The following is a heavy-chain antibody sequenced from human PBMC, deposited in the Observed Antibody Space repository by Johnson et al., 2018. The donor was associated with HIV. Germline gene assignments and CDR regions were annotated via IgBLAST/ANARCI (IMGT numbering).Heavy chain of an antibody. CDR1: GFTFSSYD. V-gene: IGHV3-13*01. CDR3: ARAYLNWGRGAFDI. Sequence: VQLVESGGGLVQPGGSLRLSCAASGFTFSSYDMHWVRKATGKGLEWVSGIGTAGDTYYPGSVKGRFTISRENAKNSLYLQMNSLRAGDTAVYYCARAYLNWGRGAFDIWGQGTMVTVSS. D-gene: IGHD7-27*01. CDR2: IGTAGDT. J-gene: IGHJ3*02.